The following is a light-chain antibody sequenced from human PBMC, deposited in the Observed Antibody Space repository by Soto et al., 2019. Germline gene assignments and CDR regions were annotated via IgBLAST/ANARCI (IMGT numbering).Light chain of an antibody. J-gene: IGLJ1*01. V-gene: IGLV2-14*01. Sequence: QSVLTQPASVSGSPGQSITISCTGTSGDVGGYDFVSWYQHHPGKAPKLMIYEVSNRPSGVSNRFSGSRSGRTASLTISGLQAEDEADYYCSSCTSIGTFYVFGTGTKVTVL. CDR1: SGDVGGYDF. CDR2: EVS. CDR3: SSCTSIGTFYV.